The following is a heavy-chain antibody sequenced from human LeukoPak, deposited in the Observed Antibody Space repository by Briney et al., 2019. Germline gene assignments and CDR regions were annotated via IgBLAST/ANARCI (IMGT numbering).Heavy chain of an antibody. CDR3: ARIGHGANSHLKWYFDL. CDR1: GVSISSSIYY. Sequence: PSETLSLTCNVSGVSISSSIYYWGWVRQPPGKGLEWSGSVFYSGSAYYNPSFKSRLAIPVDTSKNQFSLQLSSVTAADTAMYYCARIGHGANSHLKWYFDLWGRGTLVTVSS. V-gene: IGHV4-39*01. J-gene: IGHJ2*01. CDR2: VFYSGSA. D-gene: IGHD4-17*01.